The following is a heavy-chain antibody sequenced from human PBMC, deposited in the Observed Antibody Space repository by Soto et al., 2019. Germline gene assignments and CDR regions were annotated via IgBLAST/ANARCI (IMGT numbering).Heavy chain of an antibody. J-gene: IGHJ5*02. V-gene: IGHV4-34*01. Sequence: SEILSLTCAVSGGSFSGYYWSWIRRPPGRGLEWIGEINHSGSTNYNPSLKSRVTISVDTSKNQFSLKLSSVTAADTAVYYCARDRRLITMVRGVSLWFDPWGQGTLVTVSS. D-gene: IGHD3-10*01. CDR2: INHSGST. CDR1: GGSFSGYY. CDR3: ARDRRLITMVRGVSLWFDP.